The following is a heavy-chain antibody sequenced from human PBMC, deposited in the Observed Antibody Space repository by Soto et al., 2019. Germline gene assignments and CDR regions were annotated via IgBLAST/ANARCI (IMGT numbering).Heavy chain of an antibody. Sequence: GGSLRLSCAASGFTFSSYYMNWVRQAPGQGLEWVSSISGSSGYIYYADSVKGRFTISRDNSKNTLYLQMNSLRAEDTAVYYCARDLAMIVVAPWYWGQGTLVTVSS. J-gene: IGHJ4*02. V-gene: IGHV3-21*01. CDR2: ISGSSGYI. CDR1: GFTFSSYY. D-gene: IGHD3-22*01. CDR3: ARDLAMIVVAPWY.